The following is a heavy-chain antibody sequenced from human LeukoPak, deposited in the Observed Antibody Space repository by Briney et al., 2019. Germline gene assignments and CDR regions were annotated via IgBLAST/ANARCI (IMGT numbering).Heavy chain of an antibody. D-gene: IGHD4-23*01. CDR1: GGSFSGYY. CDR3: ARNPNYGGNAVRDY. V-gene: IGHV4-34*01. J-gene: IGHJ4*02. Sequence: SETLSLTCAVYGGSFSGYYWSWIRQPPGKGLEWIGEINHSGSTNYNPSLKSRVTISVDTSKNQFSLKLSSVTAADTAVYYCARNPNYGGNAVRDYWGQGTLVTVSS. CDR2: INHSGST.